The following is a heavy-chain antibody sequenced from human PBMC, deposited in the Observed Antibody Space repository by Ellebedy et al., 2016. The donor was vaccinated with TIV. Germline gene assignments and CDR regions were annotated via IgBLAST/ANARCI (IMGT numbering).Heavy chain of an antibody. V-gene: IGHV4-34*01. CDR1: GGSFSGYI. D-gene: IGHD2-21*02. CDR3: ARLGGNYCGGDCGL. Sequence: SETLSLXCAVYGGSFSGYIWSWIRQPPGKGLEWLGDIDQSGITRYKPSLRSRVTVSVDTSKNQFSLKLTSVTAADTAVYYCARLGGNYCGGDCGLWGQGTLVTVSS. J-gene: IGHJ4*02. CDR2: IDQSGIT.